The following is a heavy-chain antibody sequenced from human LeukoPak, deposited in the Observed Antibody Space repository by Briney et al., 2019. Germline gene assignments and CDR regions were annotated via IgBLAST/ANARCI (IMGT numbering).Heavy chain of an antibody. V-gene: IGHV1-18*01. J-gene: IGHJ4*02. Sequence: ASVNVSFKASRYTFTSYGISWVRQAPGQGLEWMGWISAYNGNTNYAQKLQGRVTMTTDTSTSTAYMELRSLRSDDTAVYYCARDWGYYGEQNTDYWGQGTLVTVSS. CDR3: ARDWGYYGEQNTDY. CDR2: ISAYNGNT. D-gene: IGHD3-10*01. CDR1: RYTFTSYG.